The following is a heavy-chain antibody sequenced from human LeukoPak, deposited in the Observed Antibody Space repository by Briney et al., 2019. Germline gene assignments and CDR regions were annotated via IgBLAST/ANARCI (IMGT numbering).Heavy chain of an antibody. CDR1: GFTFSGYY. V-gene: IGHV3-11*05. D-gene: IGHD6-19*01. CDR2: ISSSSSYT. J-gene: IGHJ4*02. CDR3: ARESAGWDYFDY. Sequence: GGSLRLSCAASGFTFSGYYMSWIRQAPGKGLEWVSYISSSSSYTNYADSVKGRFTISRDNAKNSLYLQMNSLRAEDTAVYYCARESAGWDYFDYWGQGTLVTVSS.